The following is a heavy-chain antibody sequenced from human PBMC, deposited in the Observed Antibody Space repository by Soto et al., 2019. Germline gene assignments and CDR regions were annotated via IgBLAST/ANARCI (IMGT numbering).Heavy chain of an antibody. Sequence: GGSLRLSCAASGFTFSSYGMHWVRQAPGKGLEWVAVISYDGSNKYYADSVKGRFTISRDNSKNTLYLQMNSLRAEDTAVYYCAILRGYSYDGGKPIDYWGQGTLVTVSS. CDR3: AILRGYSYDGGKPIDY. J-gene: IGHJ4*02. CDR1: GFTFSSYG. CDR2: ISYDGSNK. D-gene: IGHD5-18*01. V-gene: IGHV3-30*03.